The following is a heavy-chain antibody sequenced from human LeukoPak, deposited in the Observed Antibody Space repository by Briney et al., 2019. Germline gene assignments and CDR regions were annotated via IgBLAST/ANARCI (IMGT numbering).Heavy chain of an antibody. CDR1: GFTFSSYG. CDR2: ISYDGSNE. V-gene: IGHV3-30*18. D-gene: IGHD6-19*01. Sequence: GGSLRLSCAASGFTFSSYGMHWVRQAPGKGLEWVAVISYDGSNEYYADSVKGRFTISRDNSKNTLYLQMNSLRAEDTAVYYYAKGEYSRGWYFDCWGQGTLVTVSS. CDR3: AKGEYSRGWYFDC. J-gene: IGHJ4*02.